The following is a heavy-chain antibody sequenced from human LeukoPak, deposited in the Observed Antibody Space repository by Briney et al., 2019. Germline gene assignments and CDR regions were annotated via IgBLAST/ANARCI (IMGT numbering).Heavy chain of an antibody. CDR1: AYTFTVNG. Sequence: ASVTVSCTASAYTFTVNGISWVRQAPGQGLEWMGWISANNGNTNYAQKFQGRVTMTTDTSTTTAYMELRSLRSDDTAVYYCARGVGGSYFGWFDSWGQGTLVTVSS. D-gene: IGHD1-26*01. J-gene: IGHJ5*01. V-gene: IGHV1-18*01. CDR2: ISANNGNT. CDR3: ARGVGGSYFGWFDS.